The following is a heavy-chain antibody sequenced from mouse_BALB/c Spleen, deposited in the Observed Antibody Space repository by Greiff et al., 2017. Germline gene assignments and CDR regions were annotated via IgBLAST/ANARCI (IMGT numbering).Heavy chain of an antibody. Sequence: VQLQQSAAELARPGASVKMSCKASGYTFTSYTMHWVKQRPGQGLEWIGYINPSSGYTKYTQKFKDKTTLTADKSSSTAYMQLSSLTSEDSAVYYCARPHYDGSRAMDYWGQGTSVTVSS. D-gene: IGHD1-1*01. J-gene: IGHJ4*01. CDR3: ARPHYDGSRAMDY. V-gene: IGHV1-4*02. CDR1: GYTFTSYT. CDR2: INPSSGYT.